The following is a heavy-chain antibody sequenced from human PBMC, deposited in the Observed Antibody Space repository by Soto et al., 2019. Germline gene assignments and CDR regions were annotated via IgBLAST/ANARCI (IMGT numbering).Heavy chain of an antibody. V-gene: IGHV1-8*01. D-gene: IGHD3-3*01. CDR3: ARDPCPVITPYNWFDP. J-gene: IGHJ5*02. CDR1: GYTFTSYD. Sequence: QVQLVQSGAEVKKPGASVKVSCKASGYTFTSYDINWGRQATGQGLEWMGWMNPNSGNTGYAQKFQGRVTMTRNTSISTAYMELSSLRSEDTAVYYCARDPCPVITPYNWFDPWGQGTLVTVSS. CDR2: MNPNSGNT.